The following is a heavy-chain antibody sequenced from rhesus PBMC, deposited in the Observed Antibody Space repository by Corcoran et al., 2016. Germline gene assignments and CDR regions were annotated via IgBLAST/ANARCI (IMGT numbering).Heavy chain of an antibody. D-gene: IGHD3-34*01. Sequence: QVQLQESGPGLVKPSETLSLTCAVFGGPSSDSYYWNWTRQPPGKGLGWIGNIYGNSASTYSNPSLKSRVTISKDTSKNQFFLKLSSVTAADTAVYYCARDCGWGDYYLGYWGQGVLVTVSS. V-gene: IGHV4S9*01. CDR1: GGPSSDSYY. CDR2: IYGNSAST. J-gene: IGHJ4*01. CDR3: ARDCGWGDYYLGY.